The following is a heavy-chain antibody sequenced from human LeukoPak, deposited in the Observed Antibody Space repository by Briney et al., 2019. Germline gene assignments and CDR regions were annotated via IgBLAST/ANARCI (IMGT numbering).Heavy chain of an antibody. D-gene: IGHD2-21*01. V-gene: IGHV3-23*01. J-gene: IGHJ4*02. CDR2: ISASGGTT. Sequence: PGGSLRLSCAASGFTFDNYAMNWVRQAPGKGLEWVSAISASGGTTYYADSVKGRFTISRDNSKNTLLLQMNSLRAEDTAVYYCAKNQTGEYYFDYWGQGTLVTVSS. CDR1: GFTFDNYA. CDR3: AKNQTGEYYFDY.